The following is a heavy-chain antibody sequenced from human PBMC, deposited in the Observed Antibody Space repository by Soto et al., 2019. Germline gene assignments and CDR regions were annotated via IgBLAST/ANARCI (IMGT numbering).Heavy chain of an antibody. V-gene: IGHV1-69*08. J-gene: IGHJ5*02. D-gene: IGHD3-22*01. CDR1: GGTFSTYT. CDR2: IIPIIGII. Sequence: QVQLVQSGAEVKKPGSSVKVSCKASGGTFSTYTITWVRQAPGPGLEWMGRIIPIIGIINYAQKFQGRVTITADKFTGTAYMELTRLRSDDTAVYYCAGDPDSHYNDSHAASYPWGQGTLVTVSS. CDR3: AGDPDSHYNDSHAASYP.